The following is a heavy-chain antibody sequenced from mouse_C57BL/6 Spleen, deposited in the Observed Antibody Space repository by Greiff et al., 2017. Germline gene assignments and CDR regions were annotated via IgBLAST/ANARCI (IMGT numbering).Heavy chain of an antibody. J-gene: IGHJ4*01. CDR2: ISSGGSYT. CDR3: ARHGRGEYAMDY. Sequence: EVKLMESGGDLVKPGGSLKLSCAASGFTFSSYGMSWVRQTPDKRLEWVATISSGGSYTYYPDSVKGRFTISRDNAKNTLYLQMSSLKSEDTAMYYCARHGRGEYAMDYWGQGTSVTVSS. CDR1: GFTFSSYG. V-gene: IGHV5-6*01.